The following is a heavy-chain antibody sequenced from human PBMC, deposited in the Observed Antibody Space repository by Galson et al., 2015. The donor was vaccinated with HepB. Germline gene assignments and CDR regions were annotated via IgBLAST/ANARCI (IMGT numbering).Heavy chain of an antibody. CDR3: AKGLLDYNSRGYFYDGREYFHH. J-gene: IGHJ1*01. Sequence: SLRLSCAASGFTFSDYVMHWVRQAPGQGLEWVALISHDGSNIYYKDSVQGRFTISRDNSKNTLYLQMTRLRVDDTAVYYCAKGLLDYNSRGYFYDGREYFHHWGQGTLVVVSS. CDR2: ISHDGSNI. D-gene: IGHD3-22*01. CDR1: GFTFSDYV. V-gene: IGHV3-30*18.